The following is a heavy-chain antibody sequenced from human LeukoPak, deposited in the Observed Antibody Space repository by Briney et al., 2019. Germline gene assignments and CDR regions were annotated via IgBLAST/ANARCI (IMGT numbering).Heavy chain of an antibody. CDR2: ISGSGGST. D-gene: IGHD3-10*01. V-gene: IGHV3-23*01. CDR1: GLTFSSYA. Sequence: PGGSLRLSCAASGLTFSSYAMSWVRQAPGKGLEWVSAISGSGGSTYYADSVKGRFTISRDNSKNTLYLQMNSLRAEDTAVYYCAKGGRSITMVRGVILDPFDYWGQGTLVTVSS. CDR3: AKGGRSITMVRGVILDPFDY. J-gene: IGHJ4*02.